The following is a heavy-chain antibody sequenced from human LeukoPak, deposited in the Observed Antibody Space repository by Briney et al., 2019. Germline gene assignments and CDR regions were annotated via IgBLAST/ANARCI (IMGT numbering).Heavy chain of an antibody. D-gene: IGHD6-13*01. CDR2: IYYSGST. CDR1: GGSISSSSYY. V-gene: IGHV4-39*07. Sequence: PSETLSLTCTVSGGSISSSSYYRGWIRQPPGKGLEWIGSIYYSGSTNYNPSLKSRVTISVDTSKNQFSLKLSSVTAADTAVYYCARGESSSLDGYWGQGTLVTVSS. J-gene: IGHJ4*02. CDR3: ARGESSSLDGY.